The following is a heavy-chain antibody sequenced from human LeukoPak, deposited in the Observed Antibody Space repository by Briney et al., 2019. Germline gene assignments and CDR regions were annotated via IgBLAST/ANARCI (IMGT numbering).Heavy chain of an antibody. J-gene: IGHJ4*02. D-gene: IGHD1-26*01. CDR3: ARGRGGDRYSGSYYGGSSPFDY. CDR2: INHSGST. V-gene: IGHV4-34*01. Sequence: SETLSLTCAVYGGSFSGYYWSWIRQPPGKGLEWIGEINHSGSTNYNPSLKSRVTISVDTSKNQFSLKLSSVTAADTAVYYCARGRGGDRYSGSYYGGSSPFDYWGQGTLVTVSS. CDR1: GGSFSGYY.